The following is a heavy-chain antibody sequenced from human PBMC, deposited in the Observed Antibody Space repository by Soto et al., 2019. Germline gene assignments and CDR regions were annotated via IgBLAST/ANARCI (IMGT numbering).Heavy chain of an antibody. D-gene: IGHD3-10*01. V-gene: IGHV3-23*01. CDR3: ARGSTDSYPGSRIFDF. CDR2: ITDTGGDA. Sequence: GSLRLSCVASGLTFGSRAMSWVRQAPGEGLQWVSTITDTGGDAKYADSVRGRFVISRDNSKKTLYLQMTSLTAEDSAMYFCARGSTDSYPGSRIFDFWGRGTLVTVSS. J-gene: IGHJ4*02. CDR1: GLTFGSRA.